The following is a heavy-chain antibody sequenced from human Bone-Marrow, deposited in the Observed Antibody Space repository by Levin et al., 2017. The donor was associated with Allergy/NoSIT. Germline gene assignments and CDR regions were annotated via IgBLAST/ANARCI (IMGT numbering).Heavy chain of an antibody. CDR2: IKLDGSET. CDR3: ARAIHTNYVGNDY. Sequence: QPGGSLRLSCAASGFTFSSYWMTWVRQAPGKGLEWVANIKLDGSETHYVDSVEGRFTISRDNAKNSLYLQMNSLRAEDTAVYYCARAIHTNYVGNDYWGQGTLVTGSS. CDR1: GFTFSSYW. V-gene: IGHV3-7*01. J-gene: IGHJ4*02. D-gene: IGHD3-16*01.